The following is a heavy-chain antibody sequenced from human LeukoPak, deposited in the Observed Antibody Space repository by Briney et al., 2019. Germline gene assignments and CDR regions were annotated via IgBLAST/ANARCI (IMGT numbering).Heavy chain of an antibody. CDR1: RFTFHTYS. CDR3: ARERRSCSGGSCYGSGDFDN. Sequence: GGSLRLSCAASRFTFHTYSMNWVRQAPGKGLEWISYVSAGSDIIYYADSVKGRFTISRDNGKSSLYLQLSSLRVEDTAIYYCARERRSCSGGSCYGSGDFDNWGQGTLVTVSS. D-gene: IGHD2-15*01. CDR2: VSAGSDII. J-gene: IGHJ4*02. V-gene: IGHV3-48*04.